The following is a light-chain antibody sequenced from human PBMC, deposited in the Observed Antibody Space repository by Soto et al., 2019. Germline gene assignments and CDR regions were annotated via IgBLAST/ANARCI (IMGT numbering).Light chain of an antibody. CDR1: QSISNY. V-gene: IGKV1-39*01. J-gene: IGKJ4*01. CDR3: QQSYSTPLT. Sequence: DIQMTQSPSSLSASVGDRVTITCRASQSISNYVSWYQQKPGKAPKLLIYAASTLHSGVPSRFSGSGSGTVFTLTITSLQPEDFATYYCQQSYSTPLTFGGGTKVEI. CDR2: AAS.